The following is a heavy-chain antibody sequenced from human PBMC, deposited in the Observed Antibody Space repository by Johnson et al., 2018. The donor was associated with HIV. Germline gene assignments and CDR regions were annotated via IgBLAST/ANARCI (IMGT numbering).Heavy chain of an antibody. Sequence: VQLVESGGGLVQPGGSLRLSCAASGFTFSSYWMTWVRQAPGKGLEWVGRIKSKTDGGTTDYAAPVKGKFSISRDNSKSTLYLQLNSLRAEDTGIYYCARGGGAYCGGDCLRTFDIWGQGTMVTVSP. J-gene: IGHJ3*02. CDR2: IKSKTDGGTT. CDR1: GFTFSSYW. D-gene: IGHD2-21*02. V-gene: IGHV3-15*01. CDR3: ARGGGAYCGGDCLRTFDI.